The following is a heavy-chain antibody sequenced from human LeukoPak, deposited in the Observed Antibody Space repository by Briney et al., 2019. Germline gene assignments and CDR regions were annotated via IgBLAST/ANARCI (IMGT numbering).Heavy chain of an antibody. V-gene: IGHV4-34*01. D-gene: IGHD3-10*01. CDR3: ARDQGEYYFDY. Sequence: SETLSLTCAVYGGSFSGYYWGWIRQPPGKGLEWIGEINHSGSTNYNPSLKSRVTISVDTSKNQFSLKLSSVTAADTAVYYCARDQGEYYFDYWGQGTLVTVSS. J-gene: IGHJ4*02. CDR1: GGSFSGYY. CDR2: INHSGST.